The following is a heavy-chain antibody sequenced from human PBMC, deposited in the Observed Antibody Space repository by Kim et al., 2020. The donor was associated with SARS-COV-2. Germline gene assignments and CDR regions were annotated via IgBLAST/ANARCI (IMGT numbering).Heavy chain of an antibody. V-gene: IGHV3-21*01. J-gene: IGHJ6*02. CDR2: ISSSSSYI. CDR1: GFTFSSYS. Sequence: GGSLRLSCAASGFTFSSYSMNWVRQAPGKGLEWVSSISSSSSYIYYADSVKGRFTISRDNAKNSLYLQMNSLRAEDTAVYYCARDLVVVTSRGMDVWGQGTTVTVSS. CDR3: ARDLVVVTSRGMDV. D-gene: IGHD3-22*01.